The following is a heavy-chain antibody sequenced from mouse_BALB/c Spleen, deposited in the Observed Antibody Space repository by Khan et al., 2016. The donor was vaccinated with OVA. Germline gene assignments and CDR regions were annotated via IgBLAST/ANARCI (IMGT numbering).Heavy chain of an antibody. D-gene: IGHD1-1*01. CDR1: GYTFINYW. CDR3: ARRGLRWDCDY. V-gene: IGHV1-7*01. J-gene: IGHJ2*01. CDR2: INPSTGYT. Sequence: QVQLKQSGAELAKPGASVKMSCKASGYTFINYWILWVKQRPGQGLEWIGYINPSTGYTEYNQNFKDKATLTADKSSSTAYMQLSSLTSEDSAVYYCARRGLRWDCDYWGQGTTLPVSS.